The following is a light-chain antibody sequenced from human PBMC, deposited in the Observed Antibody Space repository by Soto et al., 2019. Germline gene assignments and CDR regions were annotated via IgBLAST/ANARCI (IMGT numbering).Light chain of an antibody. J-gene: IGLJ2*01. CDR1: SSDVGGYNY. CDR3: SSYAISRDVV. V-gene: IGLV2-8*01. Sequence: QSALTQPPSASGSPGQSVTISCTGTSSDVGGYNYVSWYQQHPGKAPKLMIYEVTKRPSGVPDRFSGSKSGNTASLTVSGLQAEDEADYYCSSYAISRDVVFGGGPKLTVL. CDR2: EVT.